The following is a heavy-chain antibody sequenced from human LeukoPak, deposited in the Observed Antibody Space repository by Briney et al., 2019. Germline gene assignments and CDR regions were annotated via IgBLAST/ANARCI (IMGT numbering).Heavy chain of an antibody. Sequence: ASVKVSCKASGGTFSSYAISWVRQAPGQGLEWMGGIIPIFGTANYAQKFQGRVTITADVSTSTAYMELSSLRPEDTAVYYCAREGVTKFDYWGQGTLVTVSS. CDR1: GGTFSSYA. V-gene: IGHV1-69*13. CDR3: AREGVTKFDY. D-gene: IGHD2-21*02. CDR2: IIPIFGTA. J-gene: IGHJ4*02.